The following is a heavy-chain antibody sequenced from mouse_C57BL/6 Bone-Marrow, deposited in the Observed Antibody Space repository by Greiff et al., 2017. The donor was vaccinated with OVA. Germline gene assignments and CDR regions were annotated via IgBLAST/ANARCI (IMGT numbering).Heavy chain of an antibody. Sequence: EVKLVESGGDLVKPGGSLKLSCAASGFTFSSYGMSWVRQTPDKRLEWVATISSGGSYTYYPDSVKGRFTISRDNAKNTLYLQMSSLKSEDTAMYYCAGPPWYFDVWGTGTTVTVSS. V-gene: IGHV5-6*01. CDR3: AGPPWYFDV. J-gene: IGHJ1*03. CDR1: GFTFSSYG. CDR2: ISSGGSYT.